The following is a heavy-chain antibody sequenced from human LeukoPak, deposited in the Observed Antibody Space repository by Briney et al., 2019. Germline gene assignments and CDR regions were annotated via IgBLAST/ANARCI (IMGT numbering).Heavy chain of an antibody. CDR2: IIPIFGTA. CDR3: ARWEVDYYDSSGYLLSY. D-gene: IGHD3-22*01. CDR1: GGTFSSYA. J-gene: IGHJ4*02. V-gene: IGHV1-69*13. Sequence: GASVKVSCKASGGTFSSYAISWVRQAPGQGREWMGGIIPIFGTANYAQKFQGRVTITADESTSTAYMELSSLRSEDTAVYYCARWEVDYYDSSGYLLSYWGQGTLVTVSS.